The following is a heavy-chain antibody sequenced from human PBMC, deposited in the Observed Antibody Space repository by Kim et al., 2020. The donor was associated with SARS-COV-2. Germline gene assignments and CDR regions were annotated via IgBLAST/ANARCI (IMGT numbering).Heavy chain of an antibody. CDR3: AKRSAFYMDV. J-gene: IGHJ6*03. V-gene: IGHV3-30*18. Sequence: GGSLRLSCAASGFTFSSYGMHWVRQAPGKGLEWVAVISYDGSNKYYADSVKGRFTISRDNSMNTLYLQMNSLRAEDTAVYYCAKRSAFYMDVWGKGTTVT. CDR2: ISYDGSNK. CDR1: GFTFSSYG.